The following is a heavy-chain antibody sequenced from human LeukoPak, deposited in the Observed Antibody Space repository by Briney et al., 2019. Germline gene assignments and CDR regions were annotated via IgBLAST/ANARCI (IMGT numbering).Heavy chain of an antibody. Sequence: GGSLRLSCAASGFIVSGDFMSWVRQAPGKGLEWVSVIYSDGSTYYADSVKGRFTISRDNSENTLDLQMTGLRAEDTAVYYCARERGRGRDSPWFDYWGQGTLVTVSS. CDR3: ARERGRGRDSPWFDY. CDR1: GFIVSGDF. D-gene: IGHD1-26*01. CDR2: IYSDGST. V-gene: IGHV3-53*01. J-gene: IGHJ4*02.